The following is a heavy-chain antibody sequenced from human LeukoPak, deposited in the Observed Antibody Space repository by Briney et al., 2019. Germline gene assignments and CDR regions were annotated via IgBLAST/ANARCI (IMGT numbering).Heavy chain of an antibody. V-gene: IGHV4-34*01. D-gene: IGHD2-8*02. CDR1: GGSFSGYY. J-gene: IGHJ4*02. Sequence: SETLSLTCAVYGGSFSGYYWSWIRQPPGKGLEWIGEINHSGSTNYNPSLKSRVTISIDTSKSQFSLKLSSVTAADTAVYYCARHLTGSSVCIEYWGQGTLVTVSS. CDR2: INHSGST. CDR3: ARHLTGSSVCIEY.